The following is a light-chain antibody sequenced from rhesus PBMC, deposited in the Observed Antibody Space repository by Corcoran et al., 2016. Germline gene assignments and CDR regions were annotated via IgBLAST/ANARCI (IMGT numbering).Light chain of an antibody. CDR2: DVS. J-gene: IGLJ2*01. V-gene: IGLV2-23*01. CDR1: SSDIGGYNY. CDR3: SLYACSNTGL. Sequence: QAALTQPPSVSGSPGQSVTISCTGTSSDIGGYNYVSWYQQHPGKAPKLMIYDVSKRPSGVSDRFSGSKSGNTASLTISGLQAEDEADYYCSLYACSNTGLFGGGTRLTVL.